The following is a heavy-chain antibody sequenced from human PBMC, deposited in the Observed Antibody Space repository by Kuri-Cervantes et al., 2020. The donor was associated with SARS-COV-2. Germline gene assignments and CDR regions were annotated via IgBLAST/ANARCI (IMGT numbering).Heavy chain of an antibody. Sequence: SVKVSCKASGGTFSSYAISWVRQAPGQGLEWMGGIIPVLGTPNYAQKFQGRVTMTRDTSISTAYMELSRLRSDDTAVYYCASARSLNWGSFDYWGQGTLVTVSS. D-gene: IGHD7-27*01. J-gene: IGHJ4*02. CDR2: IIPVLGTP. V-gene: IGHV1-69*10. CDR1: GGTFSSYA. CDR3: ASARSLNWGSFDY.